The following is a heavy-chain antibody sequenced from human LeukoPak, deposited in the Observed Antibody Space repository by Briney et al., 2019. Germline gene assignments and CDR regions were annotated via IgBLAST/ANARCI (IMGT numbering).Heavy chain of an antibody. J-gene: IGHJ4*02. CDR3: ARGAPIAAADY. CDR1: GGSISSGDYY. CDR2: IYYSGST. Sequence: SETLSLTCTVSGGSISSGDYYWSWLRQPPGKGLEWIGYIYYSGSTYYNPSLKSRVTISVDTSKNQFSLKLSSVTAADTAVYYCARGAPIAAADYWGQGTLVTVSS. V-gene: IGHV4-30-4*01. D-gene: IGHD6-13*01.